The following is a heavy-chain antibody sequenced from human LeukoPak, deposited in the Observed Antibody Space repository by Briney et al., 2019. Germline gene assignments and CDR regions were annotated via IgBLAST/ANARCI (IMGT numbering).Heavy chain of an antibody. CDR1: AYTFTNSG. Sequence: ASVKVSFKTSAYTFTNSGISWVWQAPGQGLEWMGWISAYNGNTDYAQNLQGRVTMTTDTSTSTAYMELRSLRSDDTAVYYCARDQSIEAYSSTWLTYWGQGTLVTVSS. V-gene: IGHV1-18*04. J-gene: IGHJ4*02. CDR3: ARDQSIEAYSSTWLTY. CDR2: ISAYNGNT. D-gene: IGHD6-13*01.